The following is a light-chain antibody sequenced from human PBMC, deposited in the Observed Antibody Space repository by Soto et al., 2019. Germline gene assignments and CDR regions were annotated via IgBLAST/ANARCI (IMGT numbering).Light chain of an antibody. CDR3: QQYSTYSRT. Sequence: DIQMTQSPSTLSASVGDRVTITCRASQSISNWLAWYQQRPGKAPKLLIYMASRLEGGVASRFSGSGSGTEFTLTISSLQPDDFATYYCQQYSTYSRTFGQGTKVEIK. CDR2: MAS. CDR1: QSISNW. J-gene: IGKJ1*01. V-gene: IGKV1-5*03.